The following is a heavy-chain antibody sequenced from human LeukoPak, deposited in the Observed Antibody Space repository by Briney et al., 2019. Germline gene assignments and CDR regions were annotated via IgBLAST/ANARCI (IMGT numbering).Heavy chain of an antibody. J-gene: IGHJ4*02. CDR3: AKMYYDILTGPPY. CDR2: ISGSGGST. Sequence: PGGSLRLSCAASGFTFSSYAMSWVRQAPGKGLEWVSAISGSGGSTYYADSVKGRFTNSRDNSKNTLYLQMNSLRAEDTAVYYCAKMYYDILTGPPYWGQGTLVTVSS. CDR1: GFTFSSYA. D-gene: IGHD3-9*01. V-gene: IGHV3-23*01.